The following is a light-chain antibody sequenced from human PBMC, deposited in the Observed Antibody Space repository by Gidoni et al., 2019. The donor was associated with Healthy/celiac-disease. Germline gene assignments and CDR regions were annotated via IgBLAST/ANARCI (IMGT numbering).Light chain of an antibody. CDR2: LGS. J-gene: IGKJ4*01. CDR3: MQALQTPFT. Sequence: DIVMTQSPLSLPVTPGEPASISCRSSQSLLHSNVYNYLDWYLQKPGQSPQLLIYLGSNRASGVPDRFSGRGSGTDFTLKISRVEAEDVGVYYCMQALQTPFTFGGGTKVEIK. V-gene: IGKV2-28*01. CDR1: QSLLHSNVYNY.